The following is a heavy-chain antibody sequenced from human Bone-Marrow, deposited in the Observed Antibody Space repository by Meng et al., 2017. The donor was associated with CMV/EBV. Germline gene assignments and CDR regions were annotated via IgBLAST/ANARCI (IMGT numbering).Heavy chain of an antibody. CDR3: ARDLGRYSGSYTSLGLDY. Sequence: GGSLRLSCAASGFTFSSYAMHWVRQAPGKGLEWVAVISYDGSNKYYADSVKGRFTISRDNSKNTLYLQMNSLRAEDTAVYYCARDLGRYSGSYTSLGLDYWGQGTLVTFSS. CDR2: ISYDGSNK. D-gene: IGHD1-26*01. J-gene: IGHJ4*02. V-gene: IGHV3-30*04. CDR1: GFTFSSYA.